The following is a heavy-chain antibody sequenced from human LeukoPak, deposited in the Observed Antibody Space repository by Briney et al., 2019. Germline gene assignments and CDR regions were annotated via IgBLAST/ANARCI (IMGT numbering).Heavy chain of an antibody. CDR1: EFTFSSCA. J-gene: IGHJ3*02. Sequence: PGGSLRLSCAASEFTFSSCAMSWVRQAPGKGLEWVSAISGSGGSTYYADSVKGRFTISRDNSKNTLYLQMNSLRAEDTAVYYCAKRPRHRITMIVVVNHAFDIWGQGTMVTVSS. CDR3: AKRPRHRITMIVVVNHAFDI. D-gene: IGHD3-22*01. CDR2: ISGSGGST. V-gene: IGHV3-23*01.